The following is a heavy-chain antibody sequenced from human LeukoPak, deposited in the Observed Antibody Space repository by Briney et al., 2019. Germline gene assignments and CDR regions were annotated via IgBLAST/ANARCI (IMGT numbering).Heavy chain of an antibody. V-gene: IGHV5-51*01. Sequence: GESLKISCKGSGYSFTSYWIGRVRQMPGKGLEWMGIIYPGDSDTRYSPSFQGQVTISADKSISTAYLQWSSLKASDTAMYYCARLPDYDFWSGSNWFDPWGQGTLVTVSS. CDR1: GYSFTSYW. CDR2: IYPGDSDT. CDR3: ARLPDYDFWSGSNWFDP. D-gene: IGHD3-3*01. J-gene: IGHJ5*02.